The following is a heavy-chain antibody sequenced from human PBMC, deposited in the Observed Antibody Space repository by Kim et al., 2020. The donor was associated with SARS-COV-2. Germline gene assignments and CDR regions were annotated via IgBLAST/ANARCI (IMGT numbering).Heavy chain of an antibody. J-gene: IGHJ4*02. CDR1: GGSFSGYY. V-gene: IGHV4-34*01. D-gene: IGHD3-22*01. Sequence: SETLSLTCAVYGGSFSGYYWSWIRQPPGKGLEWIGEINHSGSTNYNPSLKSRVTISVDTSKNQFSLKLSSVTAADTAVYYCARGSLWLGSGYYIDYWGQGTLVTVSS. CDR3: ARGSLWLGSGYYIDY. CDR2: INHSGST.